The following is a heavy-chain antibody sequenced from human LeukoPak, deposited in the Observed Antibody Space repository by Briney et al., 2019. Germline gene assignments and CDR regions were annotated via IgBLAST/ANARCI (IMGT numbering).Heavy chain of an antibody. J-gene: IGHJ6*03. V-gene: IGHV3-23*01. D-gene: IGHD2/OR15-2a*01. CDR1: GFTFSSYA. CDR2: ISGSGGST. Sequence: PGGSLRLSCAASGFTFSSYAMSWVRQAPGKGLEWVSAISGSGGSTYYADSVKGRFTISRDNSKNTLYLQMNSLRAEDTAVYYCAKVQNETHYYYYYYMDVWGKGTTVTVSS. CDR3: AKVQNETHYYYYYYMDV.